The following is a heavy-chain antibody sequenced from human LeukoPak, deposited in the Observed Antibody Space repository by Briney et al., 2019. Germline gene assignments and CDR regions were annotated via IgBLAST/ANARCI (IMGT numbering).Heavy chain of an antibody. V-gene: IGHV4-34*01. CDR3: ARVRFARGGYSGYVRFYYFDY. CDR1: GGSFGGYY. Sequence: PSETLSLTCAVYGGSFGGYYWSWIRQPPGKGLEWIGEINHSGSTNYNPSLKSRVTISVDTSKNQFSLKLSSVTAADTAVYYCARVRFARGGYSGYVRFYYFDYWGQGTLVTVSS. D-gene: IGHD5-12*01. CDR2: INHSGST. J-gene: IGHJ4*02.